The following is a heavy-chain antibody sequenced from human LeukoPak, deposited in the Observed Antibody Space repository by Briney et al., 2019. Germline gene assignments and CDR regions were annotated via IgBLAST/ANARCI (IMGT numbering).Heavy chain of an antibody. V-gene: IGHV3-7*01. CDR3: AREQYSSGWYGFDL. Sequence: PGGSLRLSCAASGFTFNNYWMTWVRQAPGMGLEWGANIKQDGSEKYYVDSVEGRFTISRENAKNSLYLQMNSLRAGDTAVYYCAREQYSSGWYGFDLWGRGTLVTVSS. J-gene: IGHJ2*01. D-gene: IGHD6-19*01. CDR1: GFTFNNYW. CDR2: IKQDGSEK.